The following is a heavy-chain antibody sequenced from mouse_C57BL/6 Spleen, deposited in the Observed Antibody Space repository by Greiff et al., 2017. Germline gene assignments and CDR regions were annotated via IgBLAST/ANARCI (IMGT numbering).Heavy chain of an antibody. D-gene: IGHD2-13*01. Sequence: QVQLQQPGAELVRPGSSVKLSCKASGYTFTSYWMDWVKQRPGQGLEWIGNIYPSDSETHYNQKFKDKATLTVDKSSSTAYMQLSSLTSEDSAVYYCAREGLDYAMDDWGQGTSVTVSS. V-gene: IGHV1-61*01. CDR2: IYPSDSET. CDR3: AREGLDYAMDD. CDR1: GYTFTSYW. J-gene: IGHJ4*01.